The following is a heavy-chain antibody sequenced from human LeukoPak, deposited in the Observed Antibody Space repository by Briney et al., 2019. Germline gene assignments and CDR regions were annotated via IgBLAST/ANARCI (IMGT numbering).Heavy chain of an antibody. Sequence: GGSLRLSCAASGFTFSSYGMHWVRQAPGKGLEWVTVISYDGSNKYYADSVQGRFTISRDNSKNTLYLQMNSLRAEDTAVYYCAKDPGRGSGYYYYYYGMDVWGQGTTVTVSS. J-gene: IGHJ6*02. CDR2: ISYDGSNK. CDR3: AKDPGRGSGYYYYYYGMDV. V-gene: IGHV3-30*18. CDR1: GFTFSSYG. D-gene: IGHD3-22*01.